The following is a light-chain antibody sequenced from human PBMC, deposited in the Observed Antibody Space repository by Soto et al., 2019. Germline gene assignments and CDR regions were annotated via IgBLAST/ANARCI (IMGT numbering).Light chain of an antibody. CDR3: VLYMGSGIVI. CDR2: NTN. V-gene: IGLV8-61*01. Sequence: QAVVPREPSFSGSPGGSVTLGCALSSGSVSTTSYPSWYQQPPGKAPRTLIYNTNTRSSGVPDRFSGSILENKAALTITGAQADDESDYYCVLYMGSGIVIFGGGTQLTVL. CDR1: SGSVSTTSY. J-gene: IGLJ2*01.